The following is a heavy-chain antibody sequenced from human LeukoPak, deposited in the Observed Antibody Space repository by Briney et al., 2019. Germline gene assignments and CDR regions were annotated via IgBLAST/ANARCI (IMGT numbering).Heavy chain of an antibody. V-gene: IGHV3-30*02. CDR3: ARVPRSSSSWYRYVLYFDC. CDR1: GFTFSSYG. J-gene: IGHJ4*02. Sequence: PGGSLRPSCAASGFTFSSYGMHWVRQAPGKGLEWVAFIRYDGSNKYYADSVKGRFTISRDNSKNTLYLQMNSLRAEDTAVYYCARVPRSSSSWYRYVLYFDCWGQGTLVTVSS. CDR2: IRYDGSNK. D-gene: IGHD6-13*01.